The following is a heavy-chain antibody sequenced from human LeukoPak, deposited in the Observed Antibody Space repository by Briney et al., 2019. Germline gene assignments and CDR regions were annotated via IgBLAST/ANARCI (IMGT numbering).Heavy chain of an antibody. CDR1: GWSFSGYY. Sequence: SETLSLTCAVYGWSFSGYYWSWIRQPPGKGREWMGEINHGGSTNYNPSLKSRVTTSLDTSKNQLSLKLSSVTAADTAVYYCARAPDGTYSDILTGYYPENWFDPWGQGTLVTVSS. J-gene: IGHJ5*02. CDR2: INHGGST. CDR3: ARAPDGTYSDILTGYYPENWFDP. D-gene: IGHD3-9*01. V-gene: IGHV4-34*01.